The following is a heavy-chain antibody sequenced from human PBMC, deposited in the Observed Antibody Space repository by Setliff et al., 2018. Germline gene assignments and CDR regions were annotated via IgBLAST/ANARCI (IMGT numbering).Heavy chain of an antibody. J-gene: IGHJ4*02. CDR1: GYTFTTYA. V-gene: IGHV7-4-1*02. D-gene: IGHD3-10*01. Sequence: ASVKVSCKASGYTFTTYAMGWMRQAPGQRLEWMGWINTNTGNPSYAQGFTGRFVFSLDTSVSTAYLQISSLKPADTALYYCARGSEFYYGSGTIDSWGQGTLVTVSS. CDR2: INTNTGNP. CDR3: ARGSEFYYGSGTIDS.